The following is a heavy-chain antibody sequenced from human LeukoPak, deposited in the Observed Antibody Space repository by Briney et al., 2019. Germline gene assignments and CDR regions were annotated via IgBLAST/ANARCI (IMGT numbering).Heavy chain of an antibody. CDR2: IYSGGST. CDR3: AKYNYYDSSGYN. Sequence: GGSLRLSCAASGFTVSSNYMSWVRQAPGKGLEWVSVIYSGGSTYYADSVKGRFTISRDNSKNTLYLQMNSLRAEDTAVYYCAKYNYYDSSGYNWGQGTLVTVSS. V-gene: IGHV3-53*01. D-gene: IGHD3-22*01. J-gene: IGHJ4*02. CDR1: GFTVSSNY.